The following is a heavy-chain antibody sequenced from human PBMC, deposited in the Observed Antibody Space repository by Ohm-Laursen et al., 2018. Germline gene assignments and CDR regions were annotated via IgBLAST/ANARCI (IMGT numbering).Heavy chain of an antibody. V-gene: IGHV3-23*01. CDR1: GFTSSNYA. Sequence: SLRLSCSASGFTSSNYAMSWVRQAPGKGLEWVSGTNGSGGSTYYADSVKGRFTIPRDNSKNTLYLQMNSLRAEDTAVYFCAKAGMVYFDYWGQGTLVTVSS. CDR3: AKAGMVYFDY. J-gene: IGHJ4*02. D-gene: IGHD2-8*01. CDR2: TNGSGGST.